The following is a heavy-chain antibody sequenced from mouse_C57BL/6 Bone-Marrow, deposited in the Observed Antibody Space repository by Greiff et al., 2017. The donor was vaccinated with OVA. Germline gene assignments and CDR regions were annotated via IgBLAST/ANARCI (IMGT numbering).Heavy chain of an antibody. CDR3: IYSKDY. D-gene: IGHD2-5*01. J-gene: IGHJ2*01. Sequence: LQESGAELVRPGASVTLSCKASGYTFPDYEMHWVKQTPVHGLEWIGAIDPETGGTAYNQKFKGKAILTADKSSSTAYMELRSLTSEDSAVYYCIYSKDYWGQGTTLTVSS. V-gene: IGHV1-15*01. CDR1: GYTFPDYE. CDR2: IDPETGGT.